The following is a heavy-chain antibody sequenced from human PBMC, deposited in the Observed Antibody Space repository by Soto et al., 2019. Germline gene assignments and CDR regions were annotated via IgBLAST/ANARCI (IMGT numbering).Heavy chain of an antibody. V-gene: IGHV3-74*01. CDR1: GFTFGNYW. CDR2: MNSDGSTT. CDR3: ATAEVDY. Sequence: PGESLKISCATSGFTFGNYWMHWVRQAPRKGLEWVSRMNSDGSTTNYADSVKGRFTVSRDNARNTLFLQMNSLRAEDTAVYYCATAEVDYWGPGTLVTVS. J-gene: IGHJ4*02.